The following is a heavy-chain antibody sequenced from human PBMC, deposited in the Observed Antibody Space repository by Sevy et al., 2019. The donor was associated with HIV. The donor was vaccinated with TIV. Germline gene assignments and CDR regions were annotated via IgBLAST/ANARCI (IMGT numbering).Heavy chain of an antibody. V-gene: IGHV3-23*01. CDR2: ISGSGGST. D-gene: IGHD4-4*01. Sequence: GGSLRLSCAASGFTFSSYAMSWVRQAPGKGLEWVSTISGSGGSTYYADSVKGRFTISRDNSKSTLYLQMNTLGADDTAAYYCAKRSSYSFAYWGQGTLVTVSS. CDR1: GFTFSSYA. CDR3: AKRSSYSFAY. J-gene: IGHJ4*02.